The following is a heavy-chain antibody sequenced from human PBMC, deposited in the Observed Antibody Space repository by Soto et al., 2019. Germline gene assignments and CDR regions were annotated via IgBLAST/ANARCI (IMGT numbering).Heavy chain of an antibody. CDR2: MSYGGST. D-gene: IGHD1-26*01. CDR3: ARRAVGNPPAY. Sequence: QVQLQESGPGLVKPSQTLSLTCTVSGGSISSGGCYWSWIRQHPGTGLEWVGDMSYGGSTFSNPSLRSRVSISLDTSKNQFSLQLNSVTAADTAVYYCARRAVGNPPAYWGQGTLVTVSS. V-gene: IGHV4-31*03. CDR1: GGSISSGGCY. J-gene: IGHJ4*02.